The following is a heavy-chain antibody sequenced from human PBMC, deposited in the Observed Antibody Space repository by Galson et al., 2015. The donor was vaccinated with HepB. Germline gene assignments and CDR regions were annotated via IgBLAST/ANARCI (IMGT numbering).Heavy chain of an antibody. J-gene: IGHJ4*02. CDR1: GYTFTSYG. Sequence: SVKVSCKASGYTFTSYGISWVRQAPGQGLEWMGWISAYNGNTNYAQKLQGRVTMTTDTSTSTAYMELRSLRSEDTAVYYCATHDYGDYYDYWGQRTLVTVSS. D-gene: IGHD4-17*01. CDR3: ATHDYGDYYDY. V-gene: IGHV1-18*01. CDR2: ISAYNGNT.